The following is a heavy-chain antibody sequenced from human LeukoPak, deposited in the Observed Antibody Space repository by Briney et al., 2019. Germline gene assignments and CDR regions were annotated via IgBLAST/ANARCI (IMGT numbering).Heavy chain of an antibody. CDR1: GGSISSYY. Sequence: PSETLSLTCTVSGGSISSYYWSWIRQPPGKGLEWIGYIYYSGSTNYNPSLKSRVTISVDTSKNQFSLKLSSVTAADTAVYYCARDFSSGAAAGTGFDYWGQGTLVTVSS. CDR2: IYYSGST. J-gene: IGHJ4*02. V-gene: IGHV4-59*01. D-gene: IGHD6-13*01. CDR3: ARDFSSGAAAGTGFDY.